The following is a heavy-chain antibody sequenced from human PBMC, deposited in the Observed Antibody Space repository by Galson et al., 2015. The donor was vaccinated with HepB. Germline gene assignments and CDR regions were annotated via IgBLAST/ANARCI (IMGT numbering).Heavy chain of an antibody. J-gene: IGHJ4*02. CDR2: ICSSGGTT. Sequence: SLRLSCAASGFTFSNYGMRWVRQAPGKGLEWVSSICSSGGTTYYAASVKGRFTISRDNSRNTLYLQMNSLRADDTAVYYCAKILTGAGIDYWGQGTLVTVSS. CDR3: AKILTGAGIDY. D-gene: IGHD6-13*01. CDR1: GFTFSNYG. V-gene: IGHV3-23*01.